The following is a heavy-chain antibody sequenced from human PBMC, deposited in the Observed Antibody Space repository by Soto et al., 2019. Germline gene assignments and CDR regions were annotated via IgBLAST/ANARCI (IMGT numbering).Heavy chain of an antibody. J-gene: IGHJ6*02. CDR3: TYNAPSRAYYYYGMDV. CDR2: ISGSGGST. V-gene: IGHV3-23*01. Sequence: EVQLLESGGGLVQPGGSLRLSCAASGFTFSSYAMRWVRQAPGKGLEWVSAISGSGGSTYYADSVKGRFTISRDNSKNTLYLQMNSLRAEDTAVYCCTYNAPSRAYYYYGMDVWGQGTTVTVSS. D-gene: IGHD6-6*01. CDR1: GFTFSSYA.